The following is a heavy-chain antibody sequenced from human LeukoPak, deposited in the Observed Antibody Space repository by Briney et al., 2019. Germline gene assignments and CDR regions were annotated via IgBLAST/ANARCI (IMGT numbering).Heavy chain of an antibody. D-gene: IGHD2-15*01. CDR2: IIPIFGTA. V-gene: IGHV1-69*13. CDR1: GGTFSSYA. Sequence: SVKVSCKASGGTFSSYAISWVRQAPGQGLEWMGGIIPIFGTASYAQKFQGRVTITADESTSTAYMELSSLRSEDTAVYYCARDSRGYCSGGSCYGMDVWGQGTTVTVSS. J-gene: IGHJ6*02. CDR3: ARDSRGYCSGGSCYGMDV.